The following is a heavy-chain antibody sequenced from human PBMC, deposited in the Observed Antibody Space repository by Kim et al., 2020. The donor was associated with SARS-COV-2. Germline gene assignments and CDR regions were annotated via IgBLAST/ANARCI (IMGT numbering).Heavy chain of an antibody. J-gene: IGHJ4*02. D-gene: IGHD4-17*01. CDR1: GGTFSSYA. CDR2: IIPIFGTA. Sequence: SVKVSCKASGGTFSSYAISWVRQAPGQGLEWMGGIIPIFGTANYARKFQGRVTITADESTSTAYMELSSLRSEDTAVYYCARDPGDYGDYMIWGQGTLVTVSS. CDR3: ARDPGDYGDYMI. V-gene: IGHV1-69*13.